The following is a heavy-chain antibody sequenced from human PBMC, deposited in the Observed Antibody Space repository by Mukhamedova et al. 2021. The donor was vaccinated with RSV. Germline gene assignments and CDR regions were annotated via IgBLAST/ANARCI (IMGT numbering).Heavy chain of an antibody. D-gene: IGHD4-23*01. Sequence: VKGRFTISRDNAKNTLYLQMNSLRAEDTAVYYCARATVALSYGMDVRGQGTTVTVSS. CDR3: ARATVALSYGMDV. V-gene: IGHV3-74*01. J-gene: IGHJ6*02.